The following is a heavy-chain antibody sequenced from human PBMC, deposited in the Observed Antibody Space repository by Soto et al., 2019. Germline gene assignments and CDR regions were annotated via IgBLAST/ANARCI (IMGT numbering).Heavy chain of an antibody. CDR1: GFTFSSYA. CDR3: ARDRGTRYYDSSGSRNHYYYGMDV. Sequence: GGSLRLSCAASGFTFSSYAMHWVRQAPGKGLEWVAVISYDGSNKYYADSVKGRFTISRENSKNTLYLQMNSLRAEDTAVYYCARDRGTRYYDSSGSRNHYYYGMDVWGQGTTVTVSS. V-gene: IGHV3-30-3*01. CDR2: ISYDGSNK. D-gene: IGHD3-22*01. J-gene: IGHJ6*02.